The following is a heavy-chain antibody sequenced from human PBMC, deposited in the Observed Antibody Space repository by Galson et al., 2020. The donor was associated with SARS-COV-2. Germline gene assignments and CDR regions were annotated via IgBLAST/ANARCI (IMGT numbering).Heavy chain of an antibody. Sequence: NSGGSLRLSCAASGFTFSDYYMSWIRQAPGKGLEWVSYISSSGNTIYYADSVKGRFTMSRDNAKNSLYLQMNSLRAEDTAVYYCAREVRSSNNDAFDIWAKGQWSPSLQ. CDR1: GFTFSDYY. V-gene: IGHV3-11*04. J-gene: IGHJ3*02. CDR3: AREVRSSNNDAFDI. CDR2: ISSSGNTI. D-gene: IGHD6-13*01.